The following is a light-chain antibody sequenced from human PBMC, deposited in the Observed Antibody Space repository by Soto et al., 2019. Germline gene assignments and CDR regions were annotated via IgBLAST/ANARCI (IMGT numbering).Light chain of an antibody. J-gene: IGLJ1*01. CDR1: SSDVGNYNL. V-gene: IGLV2-23*02. Sequence: QSALTQPASVSGSPGQSITISCTATSSDVGNYNLVSWYQQHPGKAPKLMIYDVSERPSGVSNRFSGSKSGNTASLTISGLQADNEADYCCCSYAGDSYVFGPGTKLTVL. CDR3: CSYAGDSYV. CDR2: DVS.